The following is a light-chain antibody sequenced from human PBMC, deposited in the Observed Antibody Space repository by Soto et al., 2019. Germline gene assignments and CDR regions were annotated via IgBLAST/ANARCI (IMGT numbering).Light chain of an antibody. CDR3: SAYAGSNTFV. Sequence: QSALAQPPSASGSPGQSGTLSCTGTSSDVGDNYVSWYQQHLGKAPKLIIYEVTLRPSGVPDRFSGSKSGNTASLTVSGLQADDEADYYCSAYAGSNTFVFGTGTKLTVL. CDR1: SSDVGDNY. CDR2: EVT. J-gene: IGLJ1*01. V-gene: IGLV2-8*01.